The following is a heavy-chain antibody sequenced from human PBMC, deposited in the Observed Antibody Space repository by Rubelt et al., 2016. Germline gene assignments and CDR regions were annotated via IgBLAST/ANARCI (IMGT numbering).Heavy chain of an antibody. CDR3: ARVDSGWKLFDY. CDR2: ISWNSGSI. Sequence: EVQLVESGGGLVQPGGSLRLSCAASGFTFSSYAMNWVRQAPGKGLEWVSGISWNSGSIGYADSVKGRFTISRDNAKNSLYLQMNSLRAEDTAVYYCARVDSGWKLFDYWGQGTLVTVSS. J-gene: IGHJ4*02. V-gene: IGHV3-9*01. CDR1: GFTFSSYA. D-gene: IGHD6-19*01.